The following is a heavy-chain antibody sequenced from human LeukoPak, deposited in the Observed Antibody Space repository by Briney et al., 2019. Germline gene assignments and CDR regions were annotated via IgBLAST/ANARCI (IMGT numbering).Heavy chain of an antibody. CDR1: GFAFSSYW. Sequence: GGSLRLSCAASGFAFSSYWMSWVRQAPGKGLEWVANIRQDGSEKYYVDPVKGRFTISRDNAKNSLYLQMNSLRAEDTAVYYCARETSTEMGYDYWGQGTLVTVSS. D-gene: IGHD5-24*01. CDR2: IRQDGSEK. J-gene: IGHJ4*02. CDR3: ARETSTEMGYDY. V-gene: IGHV3-7*01.